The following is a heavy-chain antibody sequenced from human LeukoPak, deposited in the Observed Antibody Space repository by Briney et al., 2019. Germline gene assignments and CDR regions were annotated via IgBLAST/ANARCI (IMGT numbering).Heavy chain of an antibody. D-gene: IGHD2-15*01. CDR3: GRGPKAGGPHHDMDV. CDR1: GYTPTELS. J-gene: IGHJ6*02. CDR2: FDPEDGEA. Sequence: ASVKVSSKVSGYTPTELSMHWVRQAPGKGLEWMGGFDPEDGEAIYAQKFQGRATMTTDTSTSTAYMELRSLSSDDTAVYYCGRGPKAGGPHHDMDVWGRGTTVTVSS. V-gene: IGHV1-24*01.